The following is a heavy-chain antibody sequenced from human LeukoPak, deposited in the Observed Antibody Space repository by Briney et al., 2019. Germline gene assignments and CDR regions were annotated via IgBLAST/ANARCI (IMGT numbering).Heavy chain of an antibody. V-gene: IGHV3-30*04. Sequence: GGSLRLSCAASGFTFSSYAMHWVRQAPGKGLEWVAVISYDGSNKYYADSVKGRFTISRDNSKNTLYLQMNSLRTEDTAVYYCARDRTGLYPDYGDYINYWGQGTMVTVSS. CDR2: ISYDGSNK. CDR3: ARDRTGLYPDYGDYINY. D-gene: IGHD4-17*01. J-gene: IGHJ4*02. CDR1: GFTFSSYA.